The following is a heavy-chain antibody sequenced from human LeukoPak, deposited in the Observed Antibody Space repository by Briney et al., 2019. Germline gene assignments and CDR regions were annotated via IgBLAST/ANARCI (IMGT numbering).Heavy chain of an antibody. CDR1: GFTFSSYG. CDR3: ARDTSVAYLL. V-gene: IGHV3-33*01. J-gene: IGHJ4*02. CDR2: IWYDGSNK. D-gene: IGHD4-23*01. Sequence: GASLRLSCAASGFTFSSYGMHWVRQAPGKGLEWVAVIWYDGSNKYYADSAKGRFTISRDNSKNTLYLQMNSLRAEDTAVYYCARDTSVAYLLWGQGTLVTVSS.